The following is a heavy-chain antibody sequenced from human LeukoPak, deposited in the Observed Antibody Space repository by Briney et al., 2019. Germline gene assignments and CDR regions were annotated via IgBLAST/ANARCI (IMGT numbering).Heavy chain of an antibody. Sequence: AASVKVSCKASGYTFTGDYYIHWARQAPGERLEWMGWINPNSGGTNCAQKFQGRVTMTRETSISTAYMELSRLESDDTAVYYCARLSLNLYSGYDFWGQGTLVTVSS. J-gene: IGHJ4*02. D-gene: IGHD5-12*01. V-gene: IGHV1-2*02. CDR3: ARLSLNLYSGYDF. CDR2: INPNSGGT. CDR1: GYTFTGDYY.